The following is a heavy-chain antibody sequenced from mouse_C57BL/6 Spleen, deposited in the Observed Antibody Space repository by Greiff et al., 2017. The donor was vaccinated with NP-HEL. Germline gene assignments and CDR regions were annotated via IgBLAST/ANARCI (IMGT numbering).Heavy chain of an antibody. V-gene: IGHV14-2*01. Sequence: VVESGAELVKPGASVKLSCTASGFNIKDYYMHWVKQRTEQGLEWIGRIDPEDGETKYAPKFQGQATIPADTSSNTAYLQLSSLTSEDTAVYYCARSGVTTVEVFDYWGQGTTLTVSS. CDR2: IDPEDGET. D-gene: IGHD1-1*01. CDR3: ARSGVTTVEVFDY. J-gene: IGHJ2*01. CDR1: GFNIKDYY.